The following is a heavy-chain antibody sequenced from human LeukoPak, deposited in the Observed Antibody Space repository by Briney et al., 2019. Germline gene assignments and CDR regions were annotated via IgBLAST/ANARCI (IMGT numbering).Heavy chain of an antibody. Sequence: EASVKVSCKASGYTFTGYYMHWVRQAPGQGLEWMGWINPNSGGTNYAQKFQGRVTMTRDTSISTAYMELSRLRSDDTAVYYCARLAVAGTGWGWFDPWGQGTLVTVSS. J-gene: IGHJ5*02. CDR1: GYTFTGYY. V-gene: IGHV1-2*02. CDR2: INPNSGGT. D-gene: IGHD6-19*01. CDR3: ARLAVAGTGWGWFDP.